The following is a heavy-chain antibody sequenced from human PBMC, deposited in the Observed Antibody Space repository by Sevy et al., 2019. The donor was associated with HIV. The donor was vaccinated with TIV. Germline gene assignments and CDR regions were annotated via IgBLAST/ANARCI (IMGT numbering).Heavy chain of an antibody. CDR2: AHYSGRP. D-gene: IGHD7-27*01. Sequence: SETLSLKCSVSGGSVNNHYWAWIRQSPGKGLEWLGYAHYSGRPEYNPSFKSRLTISLDMPKNQLSLQLDYVTAADTAIYYCATFGTNFASRFDSWGQGTLVTVSS. J-gene: IGHJ5*01. CDR1: GGSVNNHY. CDR3: ATFGTNFASRFDS. V-gene: IGHV4-59*02.